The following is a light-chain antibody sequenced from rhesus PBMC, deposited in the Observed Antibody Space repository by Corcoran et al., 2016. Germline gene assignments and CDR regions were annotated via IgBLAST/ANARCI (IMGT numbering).Light chain of an antibody. J-gene: IGKJ1*01. CDR3: QQGNSNPRT. CDR2: YAN. Sequence: DIQMSQSPSSLSASVGDRVTITCRASQGISSYLNWYQQKPGKAPKLLIYYANSLASGVPSRFSGRGSGTEFTLTSRSLQPEDCATYYCQQGNSNPRTFGQGTKVEIK. CDR1: QGISSY. V-gene: IGKV1-32*02.